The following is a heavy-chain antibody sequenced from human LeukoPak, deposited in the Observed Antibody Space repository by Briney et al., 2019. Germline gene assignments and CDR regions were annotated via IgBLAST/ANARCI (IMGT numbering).Heavy chain of an antibody. Sequence: GASVKVSCKASGYTFTGYYMHWVRQAPGQGLEWMGWINPNSGGTNYAQKFQGRVTMTRDTSISTAYMELSRLRSDDTAVYYCARGLAAGILVEAFDIWGQGTMVTVSS. V-gene: IGHV1-2*02. J-gene: IGHJ3*02. D-gene: IGHD6-19*01. CDR2: INPNSGGT. CDR1: GYTFTGYY. CDR3: ARGLAAGILVEAFDI.